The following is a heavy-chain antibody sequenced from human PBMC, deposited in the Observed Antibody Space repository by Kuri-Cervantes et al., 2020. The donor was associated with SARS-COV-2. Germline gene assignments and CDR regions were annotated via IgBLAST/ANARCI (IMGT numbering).Heavy chain of an antibody. CDR3: AREGYCSGGSCFDY. D-gene: IGHD2-15*01. J-gene: IGHJ4*02. CDR1: GGSFSGYD. Sequence: SETLSLTCAVYGGSFSGYDWSWIRQPPGKGLEWIGYIYYSGNTNYNPSLKSRVTISVDTSKNQFSLKLSSVTAADTSVYYCAREGYCSGGSCFDYWGQGTLVTVSS. CDR2: IYYSGNT. V-gene: IGHV4-59*01.